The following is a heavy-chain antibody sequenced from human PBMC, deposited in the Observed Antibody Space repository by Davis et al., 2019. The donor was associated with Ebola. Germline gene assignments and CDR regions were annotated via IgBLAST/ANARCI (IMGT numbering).Heavy chain of an antibody. Sequence: GESLKISCTDSVITFSSYAMTWVRQAPGKGLEWVSAISGSGGSTYYPDSVKGRFTISRDNSKKTLYLQMNSLRAEDTAVYYCAKSGLSFGVVKYHYGMDAWGKGTTVTVSS. V-gene: IGHV3-23*01. CDR2: ISGSGGST. J-gene: IGHJ6*04. CDR3: AKSGLSFGVVKYHYGMDA. D-gene: IGHD3-3*01. CDR1: VITFSSYA.